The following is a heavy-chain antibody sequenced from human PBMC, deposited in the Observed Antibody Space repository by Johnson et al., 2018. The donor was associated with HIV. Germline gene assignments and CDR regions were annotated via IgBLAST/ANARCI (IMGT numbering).Heavy chain of an antibody. CDR3: ARGNKGYSSGWDAFDI. Sequence: EVQLVESGGGLVQPGGSLRLSCAASGFSVSSNYMSWVRQAPGKGLEWVSVIYSGGGTYYADSVKGRFTISRDNSKNTLYLQMNSLRAGDTAVYYCARGNKGYSSGWDAFDIWGQGTMVTVSS. CDR2: IYSGGGT. CDR1: GFSVSSNY. D-gene: IGHD6-19*01. V-gene: IGHV3-66*01. J-gene: IGHJ3*02.